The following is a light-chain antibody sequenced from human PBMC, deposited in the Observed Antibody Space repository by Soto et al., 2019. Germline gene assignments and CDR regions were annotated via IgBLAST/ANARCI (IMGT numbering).Light chain of an antibody. CDR3: QQYNNWPRT. CDR2: GAS. J-gene: IGKJ1*01. CDR1: QSVSSN. Sequence: EIVMTQSPATLSVSPGDRATLSCRASQSVSSNLALYQQKPGQAPRLLIYGASTMANGIPARFSGSGSGPEFALTLSSLQSEDFAVYYCQQYNNWPRTFGQGTKVEIK. V-gene: IGKV3-15*01.